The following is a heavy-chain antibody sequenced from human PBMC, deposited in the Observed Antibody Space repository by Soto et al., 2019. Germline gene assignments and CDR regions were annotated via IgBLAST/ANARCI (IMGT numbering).Heavy chain of an antibody. V-gene: IGHV1-46*03. CDR2: INPSGGST. J-gene: IGHJ4*02. D-gene: IGHD2-15*01. Sequence: ASVKVSCKASGYAFTSYHMHWVRQAPGQGLQWMGIINPSGGSTFYAQKFQGRVTMTRDTSTSTVYMDLSGLRSEDTAVYYCARVYCSGGGCYSIDYWGQGTLVTVSS. CDR1: GYAFTSYH. CDR3: ARVYCSGGGCYSIDY.